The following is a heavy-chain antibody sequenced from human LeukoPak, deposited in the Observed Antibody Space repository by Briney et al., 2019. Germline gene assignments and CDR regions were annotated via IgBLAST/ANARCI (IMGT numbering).Heavy chain of an antibody. V-gene: IGHV1-18*01. Sequence: ALVKVSCKASGYTFTSYDINWVRQATGQGLEWMGWISAYNGNTNYAQKLQGRVTMTTDTSTSTAYMELRSLRSDDTAVYYCARVVAATYYFDYWGQGTLVTVSS. CDR1: GYTFTSYD. J-gene: IGHJ4*02. CDR2: ISAYNGNT. D-gene: IGHD2-15*01. CDR3: ARVVAATYYFDY.